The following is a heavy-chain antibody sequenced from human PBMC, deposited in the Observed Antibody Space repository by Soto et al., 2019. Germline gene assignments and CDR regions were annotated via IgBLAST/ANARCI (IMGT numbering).Heavy chain of an antibody. CDR2: IYSGGST. Sequence: PGGSLRLSCAASGFTVSSNYMSWVRQAPGKGLEWVSVIYSGGSTYYADSVKGRFTISRDNSKNTLYLQMNSLRAKDTAVYYCARDRRDYYYYGMDVWGQGTTVTVSS. CDR1: GFTVSSNY. J-gene: IGHJ6*01. CDR3: ARDRRDYYYYGMDV. V-gene: IGHV3-53*01.